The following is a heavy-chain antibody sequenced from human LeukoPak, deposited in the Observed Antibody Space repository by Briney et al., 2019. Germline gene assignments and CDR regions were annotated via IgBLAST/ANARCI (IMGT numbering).Heavy chain of an antibody. D-gene: IGHD3-10*01. V-gene: IGHV4-59*11. J-gene: IGHJ4*02. CDR3: ARALLRCGEGALYFDY. CDR2: IYYSGST. Sequence: SETLSLTCTVSGGSISSHYWSWIRQPPGKGLEWIGYIYYSGSTNYNPSLKSRVTISVDTSKNQFSLKLSSVTAADTAVYYCARALLRCGEGALYFDYWGQGTLVTVSS. CDR1: GGSISSHY.